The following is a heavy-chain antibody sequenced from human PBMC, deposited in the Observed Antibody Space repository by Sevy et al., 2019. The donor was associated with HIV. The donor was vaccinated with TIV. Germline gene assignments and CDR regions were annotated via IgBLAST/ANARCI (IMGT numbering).Heavy chain of an antibody. V-gene: IGHV3-23*01. CDR2: ITSGGAT. J-gene: IGHJ4*02. CDR1: GLSFTSNG. D-gene: IGHD3-16*01. Sequence: GGSLRLSCAASGLSFTSNGMSWVRQAPGKGLEWVAGITSGGATYCADSVKGRFTVSRDNSKNTLYLQLNSLRADDTAVFYCAGGDTPMITDLDYWGQGTLVTVSS. CDR3: AGGDTPMITDLDY.